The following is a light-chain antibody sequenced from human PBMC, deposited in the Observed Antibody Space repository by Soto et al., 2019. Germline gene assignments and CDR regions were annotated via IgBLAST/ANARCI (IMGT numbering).Light chain of an antibody. CDR1: QSISTF. CDR2: AAS. V-gene: IGKV1-39*01. Sequence: DIQMTQSPSSLSASIGDRVTITCRASQSISTFLNWYQQKPGKAPKVLITAASSLQSGVPSRFSGSGSGTDFTLTISGLQPEDFAPYFCQQSYSSPQTFGQGTKADVK. CDR3: QQSYSSPQT. J-gene: IGKJ1*01.